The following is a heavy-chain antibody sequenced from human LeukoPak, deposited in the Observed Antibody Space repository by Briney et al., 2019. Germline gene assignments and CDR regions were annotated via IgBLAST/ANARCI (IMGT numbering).Heavy chain of an antibody. Sequence: PGGSLRLSCAASGFTFSSYGMHWVRQAPGKGLEWVAFIRYDGSNKYYADSVKGRFTISRDNSKNTLYLQMNSLRAEDTAVYYCARDNPTATDYWGQGTLVTVSS. V-gene: IGHV3-30*02. D-gene: IGHD1-1*01. CDR2: IRYDGSNK. CDR3: ARDNPTATDY. J-gene: IGHJ4*02. CDR1: GFTFSSYG.